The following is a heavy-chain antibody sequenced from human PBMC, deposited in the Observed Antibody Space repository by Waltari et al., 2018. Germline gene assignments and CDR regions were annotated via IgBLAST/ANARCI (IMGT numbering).Heavy chain of an antibody. V-gene: IGHV1-69-2*01. D-gene: IGHD3-3*01. Sequence: EVQLVQSGAEVKKPGATVQISCKASGSTFTDSYLPGVQQAPGKGLEWMGRVDPEDGETRYAEKFQGRVTIPADTSTDTAYMELSSLRSEDTAVYYCATDSGGYYTDYWGQGTLVTVSS. CDR3: ATDSGGYYTDY. CDR1: GSTFTDSY. J-gene: IGHJ4*02. CDR2: VDPEDGET.